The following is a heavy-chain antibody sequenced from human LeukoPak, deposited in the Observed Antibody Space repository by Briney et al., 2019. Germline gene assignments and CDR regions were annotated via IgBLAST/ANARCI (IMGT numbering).Heavy chain of an antibody. D-gene: IGHD6-13*01. Sequence: SVKVSCKASGGTFSSYAISWVRQAPGQGLEWMGGIIPIFGTANYAQKFQGRVTITADKSTSTAYMELSSLRSEDTAVYYYAIPYSSSWYGDYWGQGTLVTVSS. J-gene: IGHJ4*02. V-gene: IGHV1-69*06. CDR2: IIPIFGTA. CDR1: GGTFSSYA. CDR3: AIPYSSSWYGDY.